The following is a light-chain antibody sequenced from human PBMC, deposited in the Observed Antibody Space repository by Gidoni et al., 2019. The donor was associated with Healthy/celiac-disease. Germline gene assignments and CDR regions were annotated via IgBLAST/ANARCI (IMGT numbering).Light chain of an antibody. J-gene: IGKJ4*01. V-gene: IGKV1-5*03. CDR3: QQYNSYLT. CDR1: QSISSW. CDR2: KAS. Sequence: DIQMTQSPSTLSASVGDRVTITCRASQSISSWLAWYQQKPGKAPKLLIYKASSLESGVPSRSSGSGSGTEFTLTISSLQPDDFATYYCQQYNSYLTFXGXTKVEIK.